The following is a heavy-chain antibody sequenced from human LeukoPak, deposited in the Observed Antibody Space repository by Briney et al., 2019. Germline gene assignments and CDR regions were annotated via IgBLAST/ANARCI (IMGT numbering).Heavy chain of an antibody. CDR3: ARSGSNYVSGNYYSY. J-gene: IGHJ4*02. V-gene: IGHV4-4*07. CDR1: GGSISNYY. D-gene: IGHD3-10*01. CDR2: IYTSGTT. Sequence: SETLSLTCTVSGGSISNYYWSWIRQPAGKGLEWIGRIYTSGTTHYNPSLKSRVTMSVDTSKNQFSLNLSSVTAADTAVYYCARSGSNYVSGNYYSYWGQGTLVTVSS.